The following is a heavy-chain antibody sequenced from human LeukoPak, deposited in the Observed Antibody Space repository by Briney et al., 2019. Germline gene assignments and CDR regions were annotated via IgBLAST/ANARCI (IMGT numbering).Heavy chain of an antibody. J-gene: IGHJ6*02. D-gene: IGHD2-21*02. CDR3: ARGRAVVTAILYYYYGMDV. CDR1: GDSISSDSYY. V-gene: IGHV4-61*02. Sequence: SQTLSLTCIVSGDSISSDSYYWSWIRQPAGKGLEWIGRIYISGSTNYNPSLKSRVTISVDTSKNQLSLKLSSVTAADTAVYYCARGRAVVTAILYYYYGMDVWGQGTTVTVSS. CDR2: IYISGST.